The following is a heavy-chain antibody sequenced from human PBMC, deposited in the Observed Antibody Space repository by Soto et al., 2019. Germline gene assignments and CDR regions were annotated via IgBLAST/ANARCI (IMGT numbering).Heavy chain of an antibody. Sequence: SVKVSCKASGGTFSSYAISWVRQAPGQGLEWMGGIIPIFGTANYAQKFQGRVTITADKSTSTAYMELSSLRSEDTAVYYCARERDDFWSGYSFDYWGQGTLVTVSS. CDR1: GGTFSSYA. J-gene: IGHJ4*02. V-gene: IGHV1-69*06. D-gene: IGHD3-3*01. CDR2: IIPIFGTA. CDR3: ARERDDFWSGYSFDY.